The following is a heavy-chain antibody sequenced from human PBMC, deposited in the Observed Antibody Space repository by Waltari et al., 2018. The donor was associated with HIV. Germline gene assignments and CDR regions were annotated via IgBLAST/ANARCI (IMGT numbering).Heavy chain of an antibody. J-gene: IGHJ4*02. CDR1: GFTFGAYA. Sequence: EVQLLESGGGLVQPGRSLRLSCTTSGFTFGAYALNWLRQAPGKGLEWVGFIRSQLYGGTTDYAAPVKGRFTISRDDSKRVAYLQMNSLKTEDTAVYFCAREICSATSCFLFDYWGQGTLLTVSS. CDR3: AREICSATSCFLFDY. CDR2: IRSQLYGGTT. D-gene: IGHD2-2*01. V-gene: IGHV3-49*03.